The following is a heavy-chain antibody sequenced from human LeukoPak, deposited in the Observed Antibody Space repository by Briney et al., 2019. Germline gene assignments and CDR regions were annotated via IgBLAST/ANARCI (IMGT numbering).Heavy chain of an antibody. J-gene: IGHJ5*02. CDR2: INWNGGST. Sequence: GGSLRLSCAASGFTFDDYGMSWVRQAPGKGLEWVSGINWNGGSTGYADSVKGRFTISRDNAKNSLYLQMNSLRAEDTALYHCARGGSGSLNNWFDPWGQGTLVTVSS. CDR1: GFTFDDYG. CDR3: ARGGSGSLNNWFDP. D-gene: IGHD3-10*01. V-gene: IGHV3-20*01.